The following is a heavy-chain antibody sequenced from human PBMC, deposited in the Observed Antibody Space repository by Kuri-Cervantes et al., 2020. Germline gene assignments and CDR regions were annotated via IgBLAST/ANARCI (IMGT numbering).Heavy chain of an antibody. CDR2: IGAGGDT. Sequence: GGSLRLSCAASGFTFGNSDMHWVRQATGKGLEWVSAIGAGGDTYYPGSVKGRFTISRDNAKNSLYLQMNSLRAEDTALYYCAKATNYYDSSGVDYWGQGTLVTVSS. D-gene: IGHD3-22*01. CDR3: AKATNYYDSSGVDY. V-gene: IGHV3-13*01. J-gene: IGHJ4*02. CDR1: GFTFGNSD.